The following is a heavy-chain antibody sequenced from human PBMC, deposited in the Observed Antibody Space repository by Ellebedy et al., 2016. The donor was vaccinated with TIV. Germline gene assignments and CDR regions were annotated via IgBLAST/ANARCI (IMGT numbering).Heavy chain of an antibody. V-gene: IGHV5-51*01. Sequence: GESLKISCTGSGYTFINYWIGWVRQMPGKGLEWMGIISPADSDTRYSPSFQGQVTISVDKSINTASLQWSSLKASDTAMYYCARTALTGTTVRWFAPWGQGTLVTVSS. CDR1: GYTFINYW. D-gene: IGHD1-7*01. J-gene: IGHJ5*02. CDR3: ARTALTGTTVRWFAP. CDR2: ISPADSDT.